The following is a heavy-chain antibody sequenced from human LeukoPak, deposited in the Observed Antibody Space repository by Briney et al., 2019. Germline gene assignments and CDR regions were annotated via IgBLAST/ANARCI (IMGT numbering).Heavy chain of an antibody. CDR3: ARDSNCAGGTCYDS. V-gene: IGHV4-59*01. Sequence: AETLSLTCTVSGGSISSYYWSWFRQPPGKGLEWIAYIFYTGSANYSPSLRSRVAISIDTSKNQFSLKLSSVTAADTAVYYCARDSNCAGGTCYDSWGQGTLVTVSS. D-gene: IGHD2-15*01. CDR2: IFYTGSA. J-gene: IGHJ4*02. CDR1: GGSISSYY.